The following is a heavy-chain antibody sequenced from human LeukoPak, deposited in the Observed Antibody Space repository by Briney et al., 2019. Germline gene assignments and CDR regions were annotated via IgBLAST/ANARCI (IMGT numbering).Heavy chain of an antibody. V-gene: IGHV1-2*06. CDR1: GYTFTGYY. CDR2: INPNSGGT. J-gene: IGHJ6*02. Sequence: GASVKVSCKASGYTFTGYYMHWVRQAPGQGLEWMGRINPNSGGTNYAQKFQGRVTMTRDTSISTAYVELSRLRSDDTAVYYCARVRDWGEDYYYGMDVWGQGTTVTVSS. D-gene: IGHD7-27*01. CDR3: ARVRDWGEDYYYGMDV.